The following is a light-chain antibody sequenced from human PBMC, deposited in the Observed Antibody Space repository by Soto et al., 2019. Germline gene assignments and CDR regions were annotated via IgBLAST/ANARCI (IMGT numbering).Light chain of an antibody. CDR3: SSYTSSSDV. Sequence: QSVLTQPASVSGSPGQSITIPCTGTSSDVGGYNYVSWYQQHPGKAPKLMIYEVSNRPSGVSSRFSGSKSGNTASLTISGLQAEDEADYYCSSYTSSSDVFGTGTKVTVL. CDR1: SSDVGGYNY. V-gene: IGLV2-14*01. CDR2: EVS. J-gene: IGLJ1*01.